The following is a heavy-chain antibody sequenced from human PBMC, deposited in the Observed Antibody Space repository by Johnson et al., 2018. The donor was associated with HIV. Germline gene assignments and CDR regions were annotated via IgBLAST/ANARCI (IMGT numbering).Heavy chain of an antibody. CDR3: AKSLFSISWPYDAFDM. J-gene: IGHJ3*02. V-gene: IGHV3-30*18. Sequence: QVQLVESGGGVVQPGRSLRLSCAASGFTFSSYAMHWVRQAPAKGLQWVAVISYDGSKGYYGDSVKGRFTISRDNSKNTLYLQMNSLRAEDTAVYYCAKSLFSISWPYDAFDMWGQGTMVTVS. CDR2: ISYDGSKG. CDR1: GFTFSSYA. D-gene: IGHD2/OR15-2a*01.